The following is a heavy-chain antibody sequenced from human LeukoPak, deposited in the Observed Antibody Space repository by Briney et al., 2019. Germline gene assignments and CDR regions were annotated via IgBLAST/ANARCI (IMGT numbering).Heavy chain of an antibody. CDR3: AKQDIRSSGWYD. CDR2: IDGSGAYT. Sequence: GGSLRLSCAASGFTFSSHAVSWVRQAAGKGLEWVSGIDGSGAYTYYADSVKGWFTISRDNSQNTLYLQMNSLRVEDTAVYYCAKQDIRSSGWYDWGQGTLVTVSS. J-gene: IGHJ4*02. CDR1: GFTFSSHA. D-gene: IGHD6-19*01. V-gene: IGHV3-23*01.